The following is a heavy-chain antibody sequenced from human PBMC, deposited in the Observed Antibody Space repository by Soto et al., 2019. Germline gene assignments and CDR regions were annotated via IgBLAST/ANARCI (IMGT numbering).Heavy chain of an antibody. Sequence: QVQLVESGGGVVQPGRSLRLSCAASGFTFSSYGMHWVRQAPGKGLEWVAVIWYDGSNKYYADSVKGRFTISRDNSKNTLYLQMSSLRAEDTAVYYCARDVTEFDYWGQGTLITVSS. CDR3: ARDVTEFDY. CDR2: IWYDGSNK. D-gene: IGHD4-4*01. CDR1: GFTFSSYG. V-gene: IGHV3-33*01. J-gene: IGHJ4*02.